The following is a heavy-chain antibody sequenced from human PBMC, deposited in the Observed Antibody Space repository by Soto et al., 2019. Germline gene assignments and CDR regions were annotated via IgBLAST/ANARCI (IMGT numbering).Heavy chain of an antibody. CDR2: ISYEGSNK. D-gene: IGHD2-15*01. CDR1: GFTFSRYG. J-gene: IGHJ6*02. CDR3: AKDLSGADTVSYAPPPYRPTSVYVPYGKVV. Sequence: QVPLVESGGGVVQPGRSLRLSCAASGFTFSRYGMHWVRQAPVKGLEWVAVISYEGSNKYYADSVMGRFAISRDNSXTSLQLQLNALXAXDXXVYFCAKDLSGADTVSYAPPPYRPTSVYVPYGKVVWAQGTTVSVS. V-gene: IGHV3-30*18.